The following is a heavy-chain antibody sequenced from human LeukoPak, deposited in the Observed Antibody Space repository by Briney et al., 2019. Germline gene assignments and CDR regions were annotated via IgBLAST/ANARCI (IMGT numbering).Heavy chain of an antibody. V-gene: IGHV3-23*01. CDR3: AKDIYYYDSSGNDAFDI. CDR2: ISGSGGST. D-gene: IGHD3-22*01. Sequence: GGSLRLSCAASGFTFSSYAMSWVRQAPGKGLEWVSAISGSGGSTYYADSVKGRFTISRDNSKNTLYLQMNSLRVEDTAVYYCAKDIYYYDSSGNDAFDIWGQGTMVTVSS. J-gene: IGHJ3*02. CDR1: GFTFSSYA.